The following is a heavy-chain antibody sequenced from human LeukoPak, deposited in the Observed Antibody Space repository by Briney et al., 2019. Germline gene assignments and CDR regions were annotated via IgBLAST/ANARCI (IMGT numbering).Heavy chain of an antibody. D-gene: IGHD1-1*01. CDR1: GDSITSYH. CDR3: ARDTGRDGGFDY. CDR2: IHYTGTT. V-gene: IGHV4-59*01. Sequence: SETLSLTCTVSGDSITSYHWSWIRQPPGKGPEWIGFIHYTGTTNYSPSLRSQVTISVDTSKNQFSLKLSSVTAADTAVYYCARDTGRDGGFDYWGQGTLVTVSS. J-gene: IGHJ4*02.